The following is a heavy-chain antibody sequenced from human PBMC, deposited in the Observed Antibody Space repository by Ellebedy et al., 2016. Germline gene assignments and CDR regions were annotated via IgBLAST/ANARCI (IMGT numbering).Heavy chain of an antibody. V-gene: IGHV3-21*05. CDR2: ISSSSSYT. J-gene: IGHJ6*02. Sequence: GESLKISXAASGFTFSSYGMHWVRQAPGKGLEWVSYISSSSSYTNYADPVKGRFTISRDDAKNSLYLQMNSLRAEDTAVYYCARVNGASRHYYNYGMDVWGQGTTVTVSS. CDR1: GFTFSSYG. CDR3: ARVNGASRHYYNYGMDV. D-gene: IGHD2-8*01.